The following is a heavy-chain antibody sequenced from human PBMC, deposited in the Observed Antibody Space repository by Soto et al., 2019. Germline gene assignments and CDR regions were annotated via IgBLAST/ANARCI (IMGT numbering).Heavy chain of an antibody. CDR3: ARDLYYDSSGDQYYFDY. V-gene: IGHV3-21*01. CDR2: ISSSSSYI. D-gene: IGHD3-22*01. CDR1: GFTFSSYS. J-gene: IGHJ4*02. Sequence: VGSLRLSCAASGFTFSSYSMNWVRQAPGKGLEWVSSISSSSSYIYYADSVKGRFTISRDNAKNSLYLQMNSLRAEDTAVYYCARDLYYDSSGDQYYFDYWGQGTLVTVSS.